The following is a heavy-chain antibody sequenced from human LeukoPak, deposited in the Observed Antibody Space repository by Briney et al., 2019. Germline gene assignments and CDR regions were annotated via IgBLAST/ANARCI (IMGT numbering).Heavy chain of an antibody. CDR1: GFTVSSNY. Sequence: GGSLRLSCAASGFTVSSNYMSWVRQAPGKGLEWVSVVYSVRTTYYVDSVKGRFTISRDNSKNTLYLQMNSLRPEDTAVYYCASLSFGEYFDYWGQGTLVTVSS. V-gene: IGHV3-53*01. J-gene: IGHJ4*02. CDR3: ASLSFGEYFDY. CDR2: VYSVRTT. D-gene: IGHD3-10*01.